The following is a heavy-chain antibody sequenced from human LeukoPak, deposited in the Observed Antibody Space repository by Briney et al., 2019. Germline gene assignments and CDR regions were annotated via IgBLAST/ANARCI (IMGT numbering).Heavy chain of an antibody. J-gene: IGHJ4*02. Sequence: SETLSLTCTVSGGSISSSNYYWGWIRQPPGTGLEWIGTIHYSGNTYYNPSLKSRVAISVDTSKNQFSLRLSSVTAADTAVYYCARDFGDYRVDYWGQGTLVTVSP. CDR3: ARDFGDYRVDY. CDR2: IHYSGNT. D-gene: IGHD4-17*01. CDR1: GGSISSSNYY. V-gene: IGHV4-39*01.